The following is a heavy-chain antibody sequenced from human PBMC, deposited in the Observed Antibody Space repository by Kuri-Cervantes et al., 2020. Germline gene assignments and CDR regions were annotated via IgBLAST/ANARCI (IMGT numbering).Heavy chain of an antibody. CDR1: GFTFNTYW. CDR3: ARDRSTTILSPADP. J-gene: IGHJ5*02. D-gene: IGHD3-9*01. Sequence: GESLKISCAASGFTFNTYWMSWVRQAPGKGLEWVANIKHDGSQKFYVDSVKGRFTISRDNAKNSLYLQMNSLRAEDTAVYYCARDRSTTILSPADPWGQGTLVTVSS. CDR2: IKHDGSQK. V-gene: IGHV3-7*01.